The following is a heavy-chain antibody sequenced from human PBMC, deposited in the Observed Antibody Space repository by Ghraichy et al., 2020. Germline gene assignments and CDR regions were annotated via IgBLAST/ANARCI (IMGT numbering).Heavy chain of an antibody. Sequence: GGSLRLSCAASGFTFSSYAMHWVRQAPGKGLEWVAVISYDGSNKYYADSVKGRFTISRDNSKNTLYLQMNSLRAEDTAVYYCARSIYPQGYYYDSSAYGNSFDPWGQEALVTVSS. CDR1: GFTFSSYA. V-gene: IGHV3-30*04. CDR2: ISYDGSNK. CDR3: ARSIYPQGYYYDSSAYGNSFDP. J-gene: IGHJ5*02. D-gene: IGHD3-22*01.